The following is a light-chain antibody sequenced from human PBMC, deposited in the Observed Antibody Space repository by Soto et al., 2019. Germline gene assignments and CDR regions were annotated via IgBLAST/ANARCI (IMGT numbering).Light chain of an antibody. CDR3: SSYTSSSIVV. CDR2: DVS. V-gene: IGLV2-14*01. CDR1: SSDVGGYNY. J-gene: IGLJ2*01. Sequence: QSVLTQPASVSGSPGQSNTISCTGTSSDVGGYNYVSWYQQHPGKAPKLMIYDVSNRPSGVSNRFSGSKSGNTASLTISGLQAEDEADYYCSSYTSSSIVVFGGGTKLTVL.